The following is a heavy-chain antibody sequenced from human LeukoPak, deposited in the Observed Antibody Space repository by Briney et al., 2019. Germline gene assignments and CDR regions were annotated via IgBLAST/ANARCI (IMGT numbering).Heavy chain of an antibody. CDR1: GFTFSSYD. J-gene: IGHJ3*02. CDR2: ISGSGGST. D-gene: IGHD6-19*01. V-gene: IGHV3-23*01. CDR3: ANGLAVAGTRAFDI. Sequence: GSLRLSCADSGFTFSSYDMSWVRQAPGKGLEWVSAISGSGGSTYYADSVKGRFTISRDNSKNTLYLQMNSLRAEDTAVYYCANGLAVAGTRAFDIWGQGTMVTVSS.